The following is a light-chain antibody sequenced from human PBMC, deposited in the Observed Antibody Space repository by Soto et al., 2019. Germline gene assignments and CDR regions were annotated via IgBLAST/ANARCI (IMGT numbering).Light chain of an antibody. CDR2: DNN. CDR3: ASWDDRLNGVI. V-gene: IGLV1-44*01. J-gene: IGLJ2*01. Sequence: QSVLTQPPSASGTPGQRVTISCSGSNSNIGSNTVNWYQQLPGTAPKLLIYDNNKRPSGVPGRFSDSKSGTSASLAISGLQSEDEADSSCASWDDRLNGVIFGGGTTLTVL. CDR1: NSNIGSNT.